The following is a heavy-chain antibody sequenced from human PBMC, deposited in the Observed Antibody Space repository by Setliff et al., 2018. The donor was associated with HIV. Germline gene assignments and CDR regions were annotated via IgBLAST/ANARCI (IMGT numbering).Heavy chain of an antibody. V-gene: IGHV1-69*13. CDR3: AREGLWFGDRGYYMDV. CDR2: IIPIFGTA. J-gene: IGHJ6*03. Sequence: GASVKVSCKASGGTFSSYAISWVRQAPGQGLEWMGGIIPIFGTANYAQKFQGRVTITADESTSTAYMELNSLRSDDAAVYYCAREGLWFGDRGYYMDVWGTGTAVTVSS. D-gene: IGHD3-10*01. CDR1: GGTFSSYA.